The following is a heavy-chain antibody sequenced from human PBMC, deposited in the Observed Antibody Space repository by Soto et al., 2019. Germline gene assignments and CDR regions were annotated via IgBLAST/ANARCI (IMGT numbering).Heavy chain of an antibody. J-gene: IGHJ5*02. CDR2: MNPNSGNT. Sequence: QVQLVQSGAEVKKPGASVKVSCKASGYTFTSYDINWVRQATGQGLEWMGWMNPNSGNTGYAKKFQGRVTMTRNTSISTAYIELSSLRSEATPVYYCARERATRLDPWGQGTLVTVSS. CDR3: ARERATRLDP. CDR1: GYTFTSYD. D-gene: IGHD2-2*01. V-gene: IGHV1-8*01.